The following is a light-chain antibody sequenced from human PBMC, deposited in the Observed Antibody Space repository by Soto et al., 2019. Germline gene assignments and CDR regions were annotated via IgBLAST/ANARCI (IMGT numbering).Light chain of an antibody. CDR1: QDIAIY. CDR2: AAS. CDR3: QQTYTTPEIT. J-gene: IGKJ5*01. V-gene: IGKV1-39*01. Sequence: IQLTQSPSSLSASVGDRVTITCRASQDIAIYLAWYQQKPGEAPKLLIYAASTLYGGVPSRFSGSGSGTDFALTISSLQPEDFAIYYCQQTYTTPEITFGQGTRLEIK.